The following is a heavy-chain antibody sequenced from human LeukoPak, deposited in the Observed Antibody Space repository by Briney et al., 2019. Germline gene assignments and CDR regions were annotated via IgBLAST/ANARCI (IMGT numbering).Heavy chain of an antibody. V-gene: IGHV1-18*01. CDR3: ARPHYYGSGVFDY. J-gene: IGHJ4*02. CDR2: ISAYNGNT. CDR1: GYTFTTYN. D-gene: IGHD3-10*01. Sequence: ASVKVSCKASGYTFTTYNINWVRQAAGQGLEWMGWISAYNGNTNYAQKLQGRVTMTTDTSTSTAYMELRSLRSDDTAVYYCARPHYYGSGVFDYWGQGTLVTVSS.